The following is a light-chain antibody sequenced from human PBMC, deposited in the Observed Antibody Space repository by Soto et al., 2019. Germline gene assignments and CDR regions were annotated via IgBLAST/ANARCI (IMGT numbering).Light chain of an antibody. CDR1: HSVSTY. CDR2: DAS. V-gene: IGKV3-11*01. Sequence: ETVLTQSPATQSLSPGEGATLSCRASHSVSTYLAWYQQKPGQTPRLLIYDASTRTTGIPARFSGSGSGTDFTLNISSLEPEDFAVYYCQQHTNWPLTFGGGTKVDIK. J-gene: IGKJ4*01. CDR3: QQHTNWPLT.